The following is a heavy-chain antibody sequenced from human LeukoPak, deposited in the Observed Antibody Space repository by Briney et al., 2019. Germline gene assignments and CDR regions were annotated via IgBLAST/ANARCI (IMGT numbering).Heavy chain of an antibody. CDR2: ISYDGSNK. CDR3: ASLKPYPMLNLAS. CDR1: GFTFSSYA. Sequence: QPGGSLRLSCAASGFTFSSYAMHWVCQAPGKGLEWVAVISYDGSNKYYADSVKGRFTISRYNSKNTLYLQMNSLRAEDTAVYYCASLKPYPMLNLASWGKGPLVTAS. V-gene: IGHV3-30-3*01. J-gene: IGHJ5*01. D-gene: IGHD2-8*01.